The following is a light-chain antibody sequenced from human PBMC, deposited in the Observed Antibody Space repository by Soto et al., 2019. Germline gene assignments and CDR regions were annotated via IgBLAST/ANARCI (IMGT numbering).Light chain of an antibody. CDR1: QSVSSTY. V-gene: IGKV3-20*01. CDR2: GAS. Sequence: EIVLTQSPGTLSLSPGERATLSCRASQSVSSTYLAWYQQKPGQPPRLLIFGASNRAAGTPDRFSGSGSGTDFTLTISRLEPDDFAVYYCQQYGASPIYTFGQGTKLEIK. CDR3: QQYGASPIYT. J-gene: IGKJ2*01.